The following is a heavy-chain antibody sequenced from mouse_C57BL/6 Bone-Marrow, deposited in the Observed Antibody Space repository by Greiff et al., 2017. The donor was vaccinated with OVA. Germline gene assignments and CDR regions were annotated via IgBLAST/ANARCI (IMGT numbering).Heavy chain of an antibody. J-gene: IGHJ4*01. D-gene: IGHD1-1*01. Sequence: QVQLQQPGAELVMPGASVKLSCKASGYTFTSYWMHWVKQRPGQGLEWIGEIDPSDSYTTYNQKFKGKSTLTVDKSSSTAYLQLSSLTSEDSAVYYCARETTVVEDAMDYWGQGTSVTVSS. CDR3: ARETTVVEDAMDY. CDR1: GYTFTSYW. V-gene: IGHV1-69*01. CDR2: IDPSDSYT.